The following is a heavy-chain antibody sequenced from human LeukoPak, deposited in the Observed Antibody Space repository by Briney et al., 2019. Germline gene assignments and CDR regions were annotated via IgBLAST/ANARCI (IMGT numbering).Heavy chain of an antibody. CDR3: ARQDYNSRGRWFDP. Sequence: GESLKISCKGSGYSFTTYWIGWVRQMPGKGLEWMGSIYPADSDTRYSPSFQGQVTISADKSISTAYPQWSSLKASDTAIYYCARQDYNSRGRWFDPWGQGTLVTVSS. CDR1: GYSFTTYW. J-gene: IGHJ5*02. D-gene: IGHD4/OR15-4a*01. CDR2: IYPADSDT. V-gene: IGHV5-51*01.